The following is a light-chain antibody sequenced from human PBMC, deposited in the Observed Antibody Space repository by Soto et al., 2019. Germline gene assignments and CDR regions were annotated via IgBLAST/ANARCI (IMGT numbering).Light chain of an antibody. V-gene: IGKV3-11*01. Sequence: IVLTQSPATLSLSPGERATLSCRASQSVSSSLGWYQQIPGQAPRLLIYDASNRATGIPARFSGSGSGTDFTLNISSLEPEDFAVYYCQQRSNWHRTFGQGTKMEIK. CDR2: DAS. J-gene: IGKJ2*01. CDR3: QQRSNWHRT. CDR1: QSVSSS.